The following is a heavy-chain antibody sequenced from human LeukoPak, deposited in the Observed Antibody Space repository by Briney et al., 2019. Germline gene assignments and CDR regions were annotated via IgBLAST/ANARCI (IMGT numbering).Heavy chain of an antibody. CDR2: INHSGST. CDR1: GGSISSYY. Sequence: SETLSLTCTVSGGSISSYYWSWIRQPPGKGLEWIGEINHSGSTNYNPSLKSRVTISVDTSKNQFSLKLSSVTAADTAVYYCASSKVGASLYWGQGTLVTVSS. J-gene: IGHJ4*02. CDR3: ASSKVGASLY. D-gene: IGHD1-26*01. V-gene: IGHV4-34*01.